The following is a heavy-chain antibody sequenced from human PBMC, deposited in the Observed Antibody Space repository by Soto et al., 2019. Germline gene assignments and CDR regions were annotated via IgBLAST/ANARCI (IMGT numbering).Heavy chain of an antibody. J-gene: IGHJ4*02. CDR1: GGSISSSSYY. CDR2: IYYSGST. CDR3: ARLRRSVLWFGELLGPFDY. V-gene: IGHV4-39*01. D-gene: IGHD3-10*01. Sequence: QLQLQESGPGLVKPSETLSLTCTVSGGSISSSSYYWGWIRQPPGKGLEWIGSIYYSGSTYYNPSLKSRVTISVDTSKNQFSLKLSSVTAADTAVYYCARLRRSVLWFGELLGPFDYWGQGTLVTVSS.